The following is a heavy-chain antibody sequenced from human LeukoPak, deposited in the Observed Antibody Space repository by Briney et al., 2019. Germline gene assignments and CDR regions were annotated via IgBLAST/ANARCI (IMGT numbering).Heavy chain of an antibody. J-gene: IGHJ4*02. CDR2: IIPILGIA. CDR3: ARVLGRNREVATGFGLLGY. CDR1: GGTFSSYA. V-gene: IGHV1-69*04. Sequence: GSSVKVSCKASGGTFSSYAISWVRQAPGQGLEWMGRIIPILGIANYAQKLQGRVTMTTDTSTSTAYMGLRSLRSDDTAVYYCARVLGRNREVATGFGLLGYWGQGTLVTVSS. D-gene: IGHD5-12*01.